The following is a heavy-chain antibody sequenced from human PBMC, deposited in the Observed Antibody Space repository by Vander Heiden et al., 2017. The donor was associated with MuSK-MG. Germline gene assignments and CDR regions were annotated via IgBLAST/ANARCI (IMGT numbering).Heavy chain of an antibody. Sequence: QVNLMESEGGVVQPGKSLRLSCAASGFTFGTYEMTWVSQAPGKGLEWVAQIRKDGSKTYYGDAVKGRFTISRDNSRNTLYLQMNNLRVEDTAVYYCVRDSQPLSTMGSGFWGRGTLVTVSS. CDR2: IRKDGSKT. V-gene: IGHV3-33*01. CDR3: VRDSQPLSTMGSGF. J-gene: IGHJ4*02. D-gene: IGHD2-2*01. CDR1: GFTFGTYE.